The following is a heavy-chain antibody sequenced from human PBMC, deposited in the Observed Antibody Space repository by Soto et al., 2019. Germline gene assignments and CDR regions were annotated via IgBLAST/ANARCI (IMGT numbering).Heavy chain of an antibody. J-gene: IGHJ4*02. CDR2: ISAYNGNT. V-gene: IGHV1-18*01. D-gene: IGHD5-18*01. Sequence: QVQLVQSGDEVKKPGASVKVSCKASGYTFTSYGISWVRQAPVQGLEWIGWISAYNGNTNYAQKLQGRVTMTTDTSTSTAYMELRRLRSDDTAEYACARALLDTAMEGYNGYWGQGTLVTVSS. CDR3: ARALLDTAMEGYNGY. CDR1: GYTFTSYG.